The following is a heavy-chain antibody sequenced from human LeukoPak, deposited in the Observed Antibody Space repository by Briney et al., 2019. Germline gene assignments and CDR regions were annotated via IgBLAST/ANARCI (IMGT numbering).Heavy chain of an antibody. Sequence: GGSLRLSCSASGFXFRNYGIHWVRQAPGKGLEYVSTISSYGGSTYYADLVKGRFTISRDNSKNTLYLQMSSLRAEDTAVYYCVKDLYSYSFDYWGQGILVTVSS. CDR1: GFXFRNYG. V-gene: IGHV3-64D*09. D-gene: IGHD2-8*01. CDR3: VKDLYSYSFDY. J-gene: IGHJ4*02. CDR2: ISSYGGST.